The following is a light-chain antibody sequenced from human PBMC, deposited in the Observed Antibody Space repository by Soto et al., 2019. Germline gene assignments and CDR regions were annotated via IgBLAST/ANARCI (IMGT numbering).Light chain of an antibody. J-gene: IGLJ2*01. Sequence: QSVLTQPASVSGSPGQSITISCTGTSSDVGGYNYVSWYQHHPGKAPKLMIYDVSNRPSGVSYRFSGSKSGNTASLTISGLQAEDEADYYCSSYTSSSTLDVVFGGGTKVTVL. CDR2: DVS. V-gene: IGLV2-14*03. CDR3: SSYTSSSTLDVV. CDR1: SSDVGGYNY.